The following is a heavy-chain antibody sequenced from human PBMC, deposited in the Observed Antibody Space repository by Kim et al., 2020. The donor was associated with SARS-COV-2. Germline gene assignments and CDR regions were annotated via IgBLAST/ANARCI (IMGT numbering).Heavy chain of an antibody. J-gene: IGHJ3*02. V-gene: IGHV3-21*01. Sequence: SGKGRFTIARDNAKNSLYLQMNSLRAEDTAVYYCARGVAAVTSRNDAFDIWGQGTMVTVSS. CDR3: ARGVAAVTSRNDAFDI. D-gene: IGHD4-17*01.